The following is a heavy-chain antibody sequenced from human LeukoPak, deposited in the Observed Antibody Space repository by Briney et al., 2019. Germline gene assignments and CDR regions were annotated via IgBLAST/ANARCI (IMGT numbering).Heavy chain of an antibody. D-gene: IGHD3-3*01. CDR2: ISAYNGNT. V-gene: IGHV1-18*04. J-gene: IGHJ5*02. CDR3: ARDPTGDFWSGYRPYNWFDP. Sequence: ASVKVSCKASGYTFTSYYMHWVRQAPGQGLEWMGWISAYNGNTNYAQKLQGRVTMTTDTSTSTAYMELRSLRSDDTAVYYCARDPTGDFWSGYRPYNWFDPWGQGTLVTVSS. CDR1: GYTFTSYY.